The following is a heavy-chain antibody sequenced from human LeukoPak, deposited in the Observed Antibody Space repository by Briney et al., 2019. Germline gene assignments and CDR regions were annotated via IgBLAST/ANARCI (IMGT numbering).Heavy chain of an antibody. Sequence: GGSLRLSCAPSGLTFSSYEMNWVGQAPGKGLEGVSYMSSTGRTIDYADSVKGRFTISRDNAKNSLYLQMNSLRAEDTAVYYCASDAVDARGLIQAAMRESKPFDYWGQGTLVTVSS. V-gene: IGHV3-48*03. CDR1: GLTFSSYE. CDR2: MSSTGRTI. J-gene: IGHJ4*02. CDR3: ASDAVDARGLIQAAMRESKPFDY. D-gene: IGHD2-2*01.